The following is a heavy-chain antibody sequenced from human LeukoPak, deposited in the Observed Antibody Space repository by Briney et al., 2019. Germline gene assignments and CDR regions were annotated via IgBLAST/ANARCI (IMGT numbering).Heavy chain of an antibody. V-gene: IGHV1-18*01. Sequence: ASVTVSCKASGYTFTSYGISWVRQAPGQGLEWMGWISAYNGNTNYAQKLQGRVTMTTDTSTSTAYMELGSLRSDDTAVYYCARGAVLEWLFQGAYYFDYWGQGTLVTVSS. CDR2: ISAYNGNT. D-gene: IGHD3-3*01. CDR1: GYTFTSYG. J-gene: IGHJ4*02. CDR3: ARGAVLEWLFQGAYYFDY.